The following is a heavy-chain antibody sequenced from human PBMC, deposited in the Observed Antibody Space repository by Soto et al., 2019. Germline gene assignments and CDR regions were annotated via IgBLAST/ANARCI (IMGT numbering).Heavy chain of an antibody. CDR1: GYSFTSYW. CDR3: ARPVWSGYYKALGWFDP. V-gene: IGHV5-51*01. CDR2: IYPGDSDT. J-gene: IGHJ5*02. D-gene: IGHD3-3*01. Sequence: GESLKISCKGSGYSFTSYWIGWVRQMPGKGLEWMGIIYPGDSDTRNSPSFQGQVTISADKSISTAYLQWSSLKASDTAMDYCARPVWSGYYKALGWFDPWGQGTLVTVSS.